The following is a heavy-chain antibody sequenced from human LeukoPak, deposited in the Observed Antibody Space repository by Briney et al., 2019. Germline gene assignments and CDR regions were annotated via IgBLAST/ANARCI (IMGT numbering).Heavy chain of an antibody. V-gene: IGHV1-18*01. J-gene: IGHJ5*02. Sequence: ASVKVSCKASGGTFSNSAISWVRQAPGQGLEWMGWISAYNGNTNYAQKLQGRVTTTTDTSTSTAYMELRSLRSDGTAVYYCARMDIVVVPVALFDPWGQGTLVTVSS. CDR2: ISAYNGNT. D-gene: IGHD2-2*03. CDR3: ARMDIVVVPVALFDP. CDR1: GGTFSNSA.